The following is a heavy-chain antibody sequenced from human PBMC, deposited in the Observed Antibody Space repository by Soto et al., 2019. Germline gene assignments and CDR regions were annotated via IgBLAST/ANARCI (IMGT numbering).Heavy chain of an antibody. V-gene: IGHV5-10-1*01. J-gene: IGHJ5*02. CDR1: GYHVPPLS. D-gene: IGHD2-2*01. Sequence: LSLSCTGFGYHVPPLSISWVRQIPGKGLEWMGRIDPGDTYATYSPAFQGHVTVSADKATSTAYLQWSSLKASDTAMYYFARIYCTTTTCDSWFDPWGQGNLVNVSA. CDR3: ARIYCTTTTCDSWFDP. CDR2: IDPGDTYA.